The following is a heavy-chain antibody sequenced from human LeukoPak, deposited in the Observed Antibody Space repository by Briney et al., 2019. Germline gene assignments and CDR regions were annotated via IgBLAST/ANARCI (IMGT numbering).Heavy chain of an antibody. D-gene: IGHD5-24*01. J-gene: IGHJ4*02. Sequence: SETLSLTCTGSGGSISSYYWSWIRQPPGKGLEWIGYIYYSGSTNYNPSLKSRVTISVDTSKNQFSLKLSSVTAADTAVYYCARMSRDGYNYYFDYWGQGTLLTVSS. CDR3: ARMSRDGYNYYFDY. CDR2: IYYSGST. V-gene: IGHV4-59*01. CDR1: GGSISSYY.